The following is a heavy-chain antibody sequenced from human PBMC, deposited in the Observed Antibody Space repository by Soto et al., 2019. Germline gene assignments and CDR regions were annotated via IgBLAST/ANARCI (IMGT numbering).Heavy chain of an antibody. V-gene: IGHV4-34*02. Sequence: QVHLQQWGAGLLKPSETLSLTCAVYGGSVNGYYWNWIRQPPGKGLEWIGEINHTGGTHYNPSLKSRVSMSVDTSKNQFSLRLSSVTAADTGIYYCATRITVFGLLMPPFDPWSQGTQVTVSS. CDR3: ATRITVFGLLMPPFDP. J-gene: IGHJ5*02. CDR1: GGSVNGYY. CDR2: INHTGGT. D-gene: IGHD3-3*01.